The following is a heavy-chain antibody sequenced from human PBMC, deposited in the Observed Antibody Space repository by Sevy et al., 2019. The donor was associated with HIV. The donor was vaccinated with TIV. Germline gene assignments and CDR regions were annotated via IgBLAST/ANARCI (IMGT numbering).Heavy chain of an antibody. V-gene: IGHV3-53*01. D-gene: IGHD3-10*01. CDR2: FYTEGST. J-gene: IGHJ2*01. CDR3: ARLPYGNYWYFDL. CDR1: GFTVSSNY. Sequence: GGSLRRSCAVSGFTVSSNYMSWVRQAPGKGLEWVSVFYTEGSTFYADSLKGRFTISRDNSTNTLYLQMNSLRAEDTAVYYCARLPYGNYWYFDLWGRGTLVTVSS.